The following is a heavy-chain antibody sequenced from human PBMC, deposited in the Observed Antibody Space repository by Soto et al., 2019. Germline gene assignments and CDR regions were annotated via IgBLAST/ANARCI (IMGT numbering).Heavy chain of an antibody. D-gene: IGHD6-13*01. CDR1: GFTFSSYA. CDR2: ISGSGGST. V-gene: IGHV3-23*01. J-gene: IGHJ6*02. Sequence: GGSLRLSCAASGFTFSSYAMSWVRQAPGKGLEWVSAISGSGGSTYYADSVKGRFTISRDNSKNTLYLQMNSLRAEDTAVYYCAFILSAAGTRGMHVWGQGTTVTVSS. CDR3: AFILSAAGTRGMHV.